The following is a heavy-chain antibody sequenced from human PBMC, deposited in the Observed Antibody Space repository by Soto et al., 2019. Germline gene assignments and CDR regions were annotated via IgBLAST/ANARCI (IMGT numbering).Heavy chain of an antibody. CDR1: GFTFSSYA. J-gene: IGHJ4*02. CDR2: ISYDGSNK. CDR3: ARWDAVTPFVY. D-gene: IGHD4-17*01. Sequence: QVQLVESGGGVVQPGRSLRLSCAASGFTFSSYAMHWVRQAPGKGLEWVAVISYDGSNKYYADSVKGRFTISRDNSKNTLYLQMNSLRAEDTAVYYCARWDAVTPFVYWGQGTLVTVSS. V-gene: IGHV3-30-3*01.